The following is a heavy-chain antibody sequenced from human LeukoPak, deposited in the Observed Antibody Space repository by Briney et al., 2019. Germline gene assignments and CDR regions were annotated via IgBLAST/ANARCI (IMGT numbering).Heavy chain of an antibody. D-gene: IGHD6-13*01. J-gene: IGHJ4*02. V-gene: IGHV1-2*02. CDR2: INPNSGGT. CDR1: GYTFTGYY. Sequence: ASVKVSCKASGYTFTGYYMHWIRQAPGQGLEWMGWINPNSGGTNYAQKFQGRVTMTRDTSTSTVYMELSSLRSEDTAVYYCARAAGSSWHFDYWGQGTLVTVSS. CDR3: ARAAGSSWHFDY.